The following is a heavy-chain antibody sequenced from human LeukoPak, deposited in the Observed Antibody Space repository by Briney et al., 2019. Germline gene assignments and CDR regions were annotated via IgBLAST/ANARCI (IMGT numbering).Heavy chain of an antibody. V-gene: IGHV1-18*01. CDR2: ISAYNGNT. J-gene: IGHJ4*02. D-gene: IGHD3-10*01. CDR3: ARDPSHDTYYYGSGSSWSYYFDY. Sequence: GASVKVSCKASGYTFTSYGISWVRQAPGQGLEWMGWISAYNGNTNYAQKLQGRVTMTTDTSTSTVYMELSSLRSEDTAVYYCARDPSHDTYYYGSGSSWSYYFDYWGQGTLVTVSS. CDR1: GYTFTSYG.